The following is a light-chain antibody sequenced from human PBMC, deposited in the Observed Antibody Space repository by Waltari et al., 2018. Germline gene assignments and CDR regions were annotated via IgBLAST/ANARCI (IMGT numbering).Light chain of an antibody. Sequence: EIVLTQSPGTLSLSPGERATLSCRASQSVSSSYLAWYQQKPGPAPRLLIYGASSRAPGIPDRFSGSGSGTDFTLTINRLGPEDFAVYYCQQYATSPYTFGQGTKLEIK. V-gene: IGKV3-20*01. CDR1: QSVSSSY. CDR2: GAS. J-gene: IGKJ2*01. CDR3: QQYATSPYT.